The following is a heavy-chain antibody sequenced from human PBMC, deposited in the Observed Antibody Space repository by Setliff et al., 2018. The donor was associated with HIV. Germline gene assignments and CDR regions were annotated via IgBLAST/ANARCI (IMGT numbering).Heavy chain of an antibody. D-gene: IGHD1-26*01. CDR2: INAYNGDT. Sequence: GPPVKVSCKASGHTFSDYGISWMRQAPGQGFEWLGWINAYNGDTNYAPKFQGRVTMTRDKPTSTAYMELRSLISDDTAMYYCGRDRGWDRRYFEYWGQGSLVTVSS. V-gene: IGHV1-18*01. CDR1: GHTFSDYG. CDR3: GRDRGWDRRYFEY. J-gene: IGHJ4*02.